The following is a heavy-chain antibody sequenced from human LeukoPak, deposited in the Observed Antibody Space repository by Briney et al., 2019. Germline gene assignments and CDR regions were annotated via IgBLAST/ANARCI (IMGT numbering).Heavy chain of an antibody. CDR3: ARVAGWHWFDP. Sequence: GGALRLSCAASGFTFSSYDMTWVRQAPGRGPEWVSSIRPSGDNTYYGDSVKGRFTISRDNSKNTVYLQMNNMRVDDTAVYYCARVAGWHWFDPWGQGTLVTVSS. V-gene: IGHV3-23*01. D-gene: IGHD6-19*01. CDR1: GFTFSSYD. J-gene: IGHJ5*02. CDR2: IRPSGDNT.